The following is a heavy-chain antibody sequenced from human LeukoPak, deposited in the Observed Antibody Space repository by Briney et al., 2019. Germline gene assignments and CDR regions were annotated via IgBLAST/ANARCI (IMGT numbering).Heavy chain of an antibody. D-gene: IGHD5-18*01. J-gene: IGHJ6*02. CDR2: ISYDGSNK. V-gene: IGHV3-30*18. CDR1: GFTFSSYG. Sequence: GRSLRLSCAASGFTFSSYGMHWVRQAPGKGVEWVAVISYDGSNKYYADSVKGRFTISRDNSKNTLYLQMNSLRADDTAVYYCAKDLVDTAMAFYGMDVWGQGTTVTVSS. CDR3: AKDLVDTAMAFYGMDV.